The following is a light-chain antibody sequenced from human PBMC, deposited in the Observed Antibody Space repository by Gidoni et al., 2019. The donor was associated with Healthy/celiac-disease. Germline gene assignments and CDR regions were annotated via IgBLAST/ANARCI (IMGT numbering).Light chain of an antibody. V-gene: IGLV2-18*01. CDR3: SLYTSSRTFVV. Sequence: QSALTQPPSVSVSPGQSVTISCTGTSSDVGSYNRVSWYQQPPGTAPKLMIYEVSNRPSGVPDRFAGSKSGNTASLTISGLQAEDEDDYDCSLYTSSRTFVVFGGGTKLTVL. CDR1: SSDVGSYNR. CDR2: EVS. J-gene: IGLJ2*01.